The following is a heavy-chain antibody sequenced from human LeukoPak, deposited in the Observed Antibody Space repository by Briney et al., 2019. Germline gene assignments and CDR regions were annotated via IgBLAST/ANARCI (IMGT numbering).Heavy chain of an antibody. D-gene: IGHD2-2*01. J-gene: IGHJ3*02. CDR2: INTNTGNP. CDR1: RYTLTSSG. CDR3: ASQVVPAAIPKDAFDI. V-gene: IGHV7-4-1*02. Sequence: ASAKVSCKPSRYTLTSSGISWVRQAPGQGLEWVGWINTNTGNPTYAQGFTGRFVFSLDTSVSTAYLQISSLKAEDTAVYYCASQVVPAAIPKDAFDIWGQGTMVTVSS.